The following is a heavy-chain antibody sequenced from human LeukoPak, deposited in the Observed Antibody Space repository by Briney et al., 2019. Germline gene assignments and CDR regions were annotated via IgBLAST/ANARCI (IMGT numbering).Heavy chain of an antibody. J-gene: IGHJ5*01. CDR1: GYSFTTYW. V-gene: IGHV5-51*01. Sequence: GESLKISCKGFGYSFTTYWIGWVRQMPGKGLEWMGIIYPRDSDARYSTSFQGQVTISADKSISTAYLQWSRLKASDTAVYYCARSPTGWFDSWGQGTLVTVSS. CDR2: IYPRDSDA. D-gene: IGHD1-1*01. CDR3: ARSPTGWFDS.